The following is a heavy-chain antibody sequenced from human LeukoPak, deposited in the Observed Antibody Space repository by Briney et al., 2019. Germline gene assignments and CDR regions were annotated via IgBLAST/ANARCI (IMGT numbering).Heavy chain of an antibody. Sequence: GGSLRLSCAASGFTFSSYAMSWVRQAPGKGLEWVSTLSNSGSSTYYADSVRGRLTISRDNSKNTLYLQMNSLRAEDTAVYYCAKLTEPDWGQGTLVTVSS. CDR2: LSNSGSST. J-gene: IGHJ4*02. CDR3: AKLTEPD. V-gene: IGHV3-23*01. CDR1: GFTFSSYA.